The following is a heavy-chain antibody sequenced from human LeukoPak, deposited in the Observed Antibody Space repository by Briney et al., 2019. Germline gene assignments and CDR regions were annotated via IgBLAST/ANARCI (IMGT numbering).Heavy chain of an antibody. J-gene: IGHJ4*02. V-gene: IGHV1-46*01. D-gene: IGHD1-26*01. CDR2: INPSGGST. CDR1: GYTFTSYY. CDR3: ARRELAGSTVYFDY. Sequence: ASVKVSCKTSGYTFTSYYIHWVRQAPGQGLEWMGIINPSGGSTNYAQDFQGRVTMTRDTSTSTVYMELSSLRSEDTAVYYCARRELAGSTVYFDYWGQGTLVTVSS.